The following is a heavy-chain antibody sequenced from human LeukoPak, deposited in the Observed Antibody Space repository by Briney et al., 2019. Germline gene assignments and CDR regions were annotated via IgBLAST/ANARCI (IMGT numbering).Heavy chain of an antibody. D-gene: IGHD1-26*01. CDR2: MNPSSGNT. J-gene: IGHJ5*02. CDR1: GYTFTSYD. CDR3: AREGVGATKGRFDP. V-gene: IGHV1-8*01. Sequence: GASVKVSCKASGYTFTSYDINWVRQATGQGLEWMGWMNPSSGNTGYAQKFQGRVTMTRNTSISTAYMELSSLRSEDTAVYYCAREGVGATKGRFDPWGQGTLVTVSS.